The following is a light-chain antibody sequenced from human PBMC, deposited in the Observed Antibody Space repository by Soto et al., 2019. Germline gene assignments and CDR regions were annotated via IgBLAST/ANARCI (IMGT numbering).Light chain of an antibody. Sequence: DIQLTQSPSFLSASVGDRVTITSRASQDISDYLAWYQQRPGKAPKLLIYAASTLQSGVPSRFSGSGSGTEFTLTISSLQPEGFATYSCQQLNSYPLTFGGGTKVEIK. CDR2: AAS. J-gene: IGKJ4*01. CDR1: QDISDY. CDR3: QQLNSYPLT. V-gene: IGKV1-9*01.